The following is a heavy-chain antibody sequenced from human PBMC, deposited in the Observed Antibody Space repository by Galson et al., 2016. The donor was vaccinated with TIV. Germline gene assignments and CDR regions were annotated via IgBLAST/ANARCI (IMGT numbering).Heavy chain of an antibody. V-gene: IGHV3-66*02. Sequence: SLRLSCAASGLSVSINYMTWVRQAPGKGLEWVSLISDGGNTYYTDSVKGRFTISRENSKNNLYLQMNSLRIEDTAVYYCARDRVVDATYYYYYYGMDVWGQGTAVTVSS. J-gene: IGHJ6*02. CDR2: ISDGGNT. D-gene: IGHD2-15*01. CDR3: ARDRVVDATYYYYYYGMDV. CDR1: GLSVSINY.